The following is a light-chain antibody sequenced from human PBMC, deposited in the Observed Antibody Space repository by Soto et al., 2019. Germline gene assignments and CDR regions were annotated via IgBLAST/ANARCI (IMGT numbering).Light chain of an antibody. CDR1: QDVYTW. CDR3: QQYSRLYT. V-gene: IGKV1-5*03. J-gene: IGKJ2*01. Sequence: DMRRTQSPSTLSASVGDRVTISCRASQDVYTWLAWYQQKPGKAPKFLIYKASILQSGVPSRFSGNGSGTEFTLTISSLQPDDFATYYCQQYSRLYTFGQGTKVDIK. CDR2: KAS.